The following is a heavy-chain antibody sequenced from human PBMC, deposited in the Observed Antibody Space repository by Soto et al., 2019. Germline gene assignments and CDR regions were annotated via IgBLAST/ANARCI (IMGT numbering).Heavy chain of an antibody. J-gene: IGHJ4*02. V-gene: IGHV1-69*13. CDR2: IIPIFGTA. Sequence: SVKVSCKASGGTFSSYAISWVLQAPGQGLEWMGGIIPIFGTANYAQKFQGRVTITADESTSTAYMELSSLRSEDTAVYYCAREVVVPAANERYFDYWGQGTLVTVSS. D-gene: IGHD2-2*01. CDR3: AREVVVPAANERYFDY. CDR1: GGTFSSYA.